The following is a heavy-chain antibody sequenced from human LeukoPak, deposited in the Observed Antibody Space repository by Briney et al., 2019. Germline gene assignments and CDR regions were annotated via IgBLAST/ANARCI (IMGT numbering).Heavy chain of an antibody. CDR2: INAGNGNT. D-gene: IGHD1-1*01. J-gene: IGHJ3*02. Sequence: ASVKVSCKASGYTFTSYAMHWVRQAPGQRLEWMGWINAGNGNTKYSQKFQGRVTITRDTSASTAYMELSSLRSEDTAVYYCARAVNWLDAFDIWGQGTMVTVSS. CDR3: ARAVNWLDAFDI. V-gene: IGHV1-3*01. CDR1: GYTFTSYA.